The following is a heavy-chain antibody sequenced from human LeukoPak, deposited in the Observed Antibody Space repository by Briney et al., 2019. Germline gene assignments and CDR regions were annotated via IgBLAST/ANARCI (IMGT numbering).Heavy chain of an antibody. CDR1: GFTLSSYE. Sequence: GGSLRLSCAASGFTLSSYEMNWVRQAPGKGLEWVSYISSSGSTIYYADSVKGRFTISRDNAKNSLYLQMNSLRAEDTAVYYCARDAGGYFDYWGQGTLVTVSS. V-gene: IGHV3-48*03. CDR2: ISSSGSTI. J-gene: IGHJ4*02. D-gene: IGHD3-16*01. CDR3: ARDAGGYFDY.